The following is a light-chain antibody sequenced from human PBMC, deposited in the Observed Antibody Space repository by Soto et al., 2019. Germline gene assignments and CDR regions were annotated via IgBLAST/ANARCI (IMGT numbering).Light chain of an antibody. V-gene: IGKV1-9*01. CDR2: TAS. CDR1: QGITSF. J-gene: IGKJ4*01. Sequence: DLQLTQSPSFLSASVGERVSITCRASQGITSFLAWYQQIPGKAPKLLLYTASTLQSGVTPRFSGSGSGTEFTLTISSLQPEDFGTYYCQQLNSYPLTFGGGTIVSI. CDR3: QQLNSYPLT.